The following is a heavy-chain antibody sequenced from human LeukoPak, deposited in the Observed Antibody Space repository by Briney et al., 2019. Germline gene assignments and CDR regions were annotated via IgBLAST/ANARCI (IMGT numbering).Heavy chain of an antibody. Sequence: SLSRLGCVFILRRYCMHWVPQPPARGREDVSAILSNGWNTYYADALKGGFTISRDNAHNTLSLQMSTQRPYDTAVCDCVNHGWYYDSTGYSYYYGMDVWGQGTPVSVSS. V-gene: IGHV3-64D*09. J-gene: IGHJ6*02. CDR2: ILSNGWNT. CDR3: VNHGWYYDSTGYSYYYGMDV. CDR1: VFILRRYC. D-gene: IGHD3-22*01.